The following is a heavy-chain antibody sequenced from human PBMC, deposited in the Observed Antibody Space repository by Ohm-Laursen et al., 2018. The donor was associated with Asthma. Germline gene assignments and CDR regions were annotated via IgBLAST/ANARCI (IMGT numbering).Heavy chain of an antibody. V-gene: IGHV3-53*01. J-gene: IGHJ4*02. CDR1: GFSVSRHF. CDR3: AKGYSSGWYYFDY. CDR2: IYPGGAT. Sequence: SLRLSCSASGFSVSRHFMNWIRQGPEKGLEWVSDIYPGGATFYADSVKGRFTISRDDSKNTLNLQISSLRGDDTAVYYCAKGYSSGWYYFDYWGQGTLVTVSS. D-gene: IGHD6-19*01.